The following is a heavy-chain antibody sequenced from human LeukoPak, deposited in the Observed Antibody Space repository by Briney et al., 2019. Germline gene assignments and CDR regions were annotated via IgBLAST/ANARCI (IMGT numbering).Heavy chain of an antibody. V-gene: IGHV3-30-3*01. CDR3: ARDGKITPFDY. CDR2: ISYDGSNK. D-gene: IGHD2-15*01. J-gene: IGHJ4*02. CDR1: GFTFSSYA. Sequence: GRSLRLSCAASGFTFSSYAMHWVRQAPGKGLEWVAVISYDGSNKYYADSVKGRFTVSRDNSKNTLYLQMNSLRAEDTAVYYCARDGKITPFDYWGQGTLVTVSS.